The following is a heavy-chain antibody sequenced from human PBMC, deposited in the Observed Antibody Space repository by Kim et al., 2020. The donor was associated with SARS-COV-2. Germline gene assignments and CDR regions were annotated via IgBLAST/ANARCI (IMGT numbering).Heavy chain of an antibody. CDR3: ASSPGYIFRIAARPDGYYYYGMDV. D-gene: IGHD6-6*01. V-gene: IGHV6-1*01. CDR2: TYYRSKWYN. J-gene: IGHJ6*02. CDR1: GDRVSSNSAA. Sequence: SQTLSLTCAISGDRVSSNSAAWNWIRQSPSRGLEWLGRTYYRSKWYNDYAVSVKSRITINPDTSKNQFSLQLNSVTPEDTAVYYCASSPGYIFRIAARPDGYYYYGMDVWGQGTTVTVSS.